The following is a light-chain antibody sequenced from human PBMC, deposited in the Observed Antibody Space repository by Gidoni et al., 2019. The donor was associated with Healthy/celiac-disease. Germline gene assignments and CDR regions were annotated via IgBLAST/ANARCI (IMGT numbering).Light chain of an antibody. Sequence: QSLLTQPPPASGTPGQRVTISCSGSRSNIGSNYVYWYQQLPGTAPKLLIYRNNQRPSGVPDRFSGSKSGTSASLAISGLRSEDEADYYCAAWDDSLSGWVFGGGTKLTVL. J-gene: IGLJ3*02. CDR3: AAWDDSLSGWV. V-gene: IGLV1-47*01. CDR1: RSNIGSNY. CDR2: RNN.